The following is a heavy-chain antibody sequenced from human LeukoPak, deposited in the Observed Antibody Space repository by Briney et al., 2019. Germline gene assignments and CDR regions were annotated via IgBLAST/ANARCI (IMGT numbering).Heavy chain of an antibody. CDR2: INHSGST. Sequence: SETLSLTCAVYGGSFSGYYWSWIRQPPGKGLEWIGEINHSGSTNYNPSLKSRVTISVDTSKNQFSLKLSSVTAADTAVYYCARAPFTNYYMDVWGKGTTVTVSS. J-gene: IGHJ6*03. V-gene: IGHV4-34*01. CDR3: ARAPFTNYYMDV. CDR1: GGSFSGYY.